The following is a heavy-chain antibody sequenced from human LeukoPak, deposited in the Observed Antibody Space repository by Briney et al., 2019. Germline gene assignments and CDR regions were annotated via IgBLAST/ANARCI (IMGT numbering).Heavy chain of an antibody. J-gene: IGHJ4*02. Sequence: PGGSLRLSCTASGFTLGGHDMPWVRQTTREGLEWVAAVSSGHHAFYGGSVKGRFTVSREDGKNSLYLQMNSLRAGDTAVYYCVREARGYHYTYFDYWGQGSLVTVSS. CDR2: VSSGHHA. CDR3: VREARGYHYTYFDY. CDR1: GFTLGGHD. D-gene: IGHD5-18*01. V-gene: IGHV3-13*01.